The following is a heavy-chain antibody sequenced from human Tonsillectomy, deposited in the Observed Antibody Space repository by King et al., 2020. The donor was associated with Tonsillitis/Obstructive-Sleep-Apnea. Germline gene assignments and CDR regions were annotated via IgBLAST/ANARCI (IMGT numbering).Heavy chain of an antibody. CDR2: ISGSDDRT. Sequence: VQLVESGGGLVQPGGSLRLSCVASGFTFSSYPMSWVRQAPGKGLEWVSIISGSDDRTYYADSVKGRFTISRDTSKSTLYLQMNSLRAEDTAVYYCAKDRVATIWGHDYWGQGTLVTVSS. V-gene: IGHV3-23*04. CDR3: AKDRVATIWGHDY. J-gene: IGHJ4*02. D-gene: IGHD5-12*01. CDR1: GFTFSSYP.